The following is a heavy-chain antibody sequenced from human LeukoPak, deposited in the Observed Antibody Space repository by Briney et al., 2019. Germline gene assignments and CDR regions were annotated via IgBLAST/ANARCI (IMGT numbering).Heavy chain of an antibody. Sequence: PSETLSLTCAVYGGSFSGYYWSWIRQPPGKGLEWVGEIIHSGSTNYNPSLKSGVTISVDTSKNQFPLMLSFMTCAETTGVYCGSGRYYRALYIDVWGKGTTVTISS. D-gene: IGHD3-10*01. CDR3: GSGRYYRALYIDV. CDR2: IIHSGST. V-gene: IGHV4-34*12. CDR1: GGSFSGYY. J-gene: IGHJ6*03.